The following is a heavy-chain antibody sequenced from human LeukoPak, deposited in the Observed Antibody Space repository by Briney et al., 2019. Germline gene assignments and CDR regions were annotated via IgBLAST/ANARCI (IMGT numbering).Heavy chain of an antibody. CDR3: AKNQGHYDSSGYTLDY. D-gene: IGHD3-22*01. V-gene: IGHV3-23*01. Sequence: GGSLRLSCAASGFTFSSYAMSWVRQAPGKGLEWVSAISGSVGRTYYADSVKGRFTISRDNSKNTLYLQMNSLRAEDTAVYYCAKNQGHYDSSGYTLDYWGQGTLVTVSS. CDR2: ISGSVGRT. CDR1: GFTFSSYA. J-gene: IGHJ4*02.